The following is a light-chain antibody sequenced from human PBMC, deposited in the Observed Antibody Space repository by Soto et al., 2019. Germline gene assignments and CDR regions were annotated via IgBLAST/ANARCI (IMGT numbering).Light chain of an antibody. CDR1: QTVIKNY. V-gene: IGKV3-20*01. J-gene: IGKJ2*01. Sequence: ESVLTQSPGTLSLSPGESATLSCRASQTVIKNYLAWYQRKPGQAPRLLIYGASNRATGIPDRFSGDGSGTDVTRTINRLEAEDSALYYWQKYDTSPYTGGQGTKLEIK. CDR2: GAS. CDR3: QKYDTSPYT.